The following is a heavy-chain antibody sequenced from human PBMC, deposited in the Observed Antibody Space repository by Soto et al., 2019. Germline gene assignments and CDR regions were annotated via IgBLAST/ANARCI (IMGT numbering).Heavy chain of an antibody. CDR1: GGTFSSYA. Sequence: SVKVSCKASGGTFSSYAISWVRQAPGQGLEWMGGIIPIFGTANYAQKFQGRVTITADKSTSTAYMELSSLRSEDTAVYYCARDYYDSSGYYCLDYWGQGTLVTVSS. D-gene: IGHD3-22*01. V-gene: IGHV1-69*06. J-gene: IGHJ4*02. CDR3: ARDYYDSSGYYCLDY. CDR2: IIPIFGTA.